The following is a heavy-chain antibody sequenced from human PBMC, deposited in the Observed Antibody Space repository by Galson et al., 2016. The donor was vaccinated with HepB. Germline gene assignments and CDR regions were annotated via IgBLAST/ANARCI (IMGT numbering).Heavy chain of an antibody. V-gene: IGHV1-8*01. D-gene: IGHD4-17*01. CDR1: GYTFTNYN. CDR3: ARDGPHYVRRKYYVMDV. Sequence: SVKVSCKASGYTFTNYNINWVRQAPGQGLEWMGWVNPNSGDTGYAQKFQGTVTMTRNTSISTAYMELSSLRSEDTAVYFCARDGPHYVRRKYYVMDVWDKGTTVTVAS. J-gene: IGHJ6*04. CDR2: VNPNSGDT.